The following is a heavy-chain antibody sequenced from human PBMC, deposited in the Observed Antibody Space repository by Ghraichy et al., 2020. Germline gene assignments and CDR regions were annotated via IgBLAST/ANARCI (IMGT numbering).Heavy chain of an antibody. CDR2: IRSKPNSYAT. Sequence: GGSLRLSCAASGFTFSGSAMHWVRQASGKGLEWVGRIRSKPNSYATAYAASVKGRFTISRDDSKNTAYLQMNSLKTEDTAVYYCTLCRGGGVINDYYYYSGMDVWGQGTTVTVSS. CDR3: TLCRGGGVINDYYYYSGMDV. CDR1: GFTFSGSA. D-gene: IGHD3-16*01. J-gene: IGHJ6*02. V-gene: IGHV3-73*01.